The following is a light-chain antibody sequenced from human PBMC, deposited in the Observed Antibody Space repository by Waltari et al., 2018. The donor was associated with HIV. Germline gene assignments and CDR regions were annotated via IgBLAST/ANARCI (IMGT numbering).Light chain of an antibody. V-gene: IGLV1-40*01. J-gene: IGLJ2*01. CDR1: SSNLGAGFD. CDR2: DNN. CDR3: QSFDSGLTAVV. Sequence: QSVLTQPPSVSGAPGQRVSISCTGSSSNLGAGFDAQWYQQLPGAAPRLLIYDNNNRPSGVPGRFSGSRSGTSASRAITGLQADDEADYYCQSFDSGLTAVVFGGGTKLTVL.